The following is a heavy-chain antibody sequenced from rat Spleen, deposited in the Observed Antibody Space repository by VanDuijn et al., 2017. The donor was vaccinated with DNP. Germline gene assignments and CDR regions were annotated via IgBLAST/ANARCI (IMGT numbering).Heavy chain of an antibody. CDR2: ISYDGSST. CDR3: TSNPHIRTAAPFDY. V-gene: IGHV5-29*01. D-gene: IGHD3-8*01. CDR1: GFSFNDYW. J-gene: IGHJ4*01. Sequence: EVQLVESGGGLVQPGRSLQLSCAASGFSFNDYWMGWVRQAPTKGLEWVASISYDGSSTYYRDSVKGRFTISRDNGKNTLYLQVNSLRSEDAANYYCTSNPHIRTAAPFDYWGQGASVTVSS.